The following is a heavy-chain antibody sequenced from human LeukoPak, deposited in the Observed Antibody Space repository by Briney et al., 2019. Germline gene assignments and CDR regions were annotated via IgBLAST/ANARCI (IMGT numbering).Heavy chain of an antibody. J-gene: IGHJ3*02. CDR3: ARDLVTVTKGFDI. V-gene: IGHV4-59*11. D-gene: IGHD4-17*01. CDR2: ISYIGST. Sequence: SETLSLTCTVSGDSFSSHYWTWIRQPPVKGLEWIGYISYIGSTNYNPSLKSRVTISIDTSKNQFSLKLSSVTAADTAVYYCARDLVTVTKGFDIWGQGTMVGVSS. CDR1: GDSFSSHY.